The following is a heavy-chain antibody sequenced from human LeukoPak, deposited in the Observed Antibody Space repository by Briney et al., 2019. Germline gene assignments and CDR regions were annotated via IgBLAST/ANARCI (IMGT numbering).Heavy chain of an antibody. CDR3: ARPEDYYDGRYFQH. D-gene: IGHD3-22*01. Sequence: PGRSLRLSCAASGFTFSSYGTHWVRQAPGKGLEWVAVISYDGSNKYYADSVKGRFTISRDNSKNTLYLQMNSLRAEDTAVYYCARPEDYYDGRYFQHWGQGTLVTVSS. V-gene: IGHV3-30*03. CDR2: ISYDGSNK. CDR1: GFTFSSYG. J-gene: IGHJ1*01.